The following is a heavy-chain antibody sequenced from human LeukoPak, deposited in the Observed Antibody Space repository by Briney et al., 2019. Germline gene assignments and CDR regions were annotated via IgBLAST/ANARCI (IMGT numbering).Heavy chain of an antibody. V-gene: IGHV4-61*02. CDR2: IYTSGST. CDR1: GGSISSGSYY. CDR3: ATTMVRGVINGYFDY. D-gene: IGHD3-10*01. Sequence: SSETLSLTCSVSGGSISSGSYYWSWIRQPAGKGLEWIGRIYTSGSTNYNPSLKSRVTISVDTSKNQFSLKLRSVTAADTAVYYCATTMVRGVINGYFDYWGQGTLVTVSS. J-gene: IGHJ4*02.